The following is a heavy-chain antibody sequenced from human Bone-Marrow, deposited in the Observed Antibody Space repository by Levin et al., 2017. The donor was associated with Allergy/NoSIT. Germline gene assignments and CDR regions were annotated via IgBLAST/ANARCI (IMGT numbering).Heavy chain of an antibody. J-gene: IGHJ5*02. CDR1: GYTFTAYA. CDR3: ARDHEGYGERLDA. V-gene: IGHV1-2*02. Sequence: ASVKVSCKASGYTFTAYAIHWVRQAPGHGLEWMGWIKPSSGGSNFAQHFQGRVTLTSDTSINTVYMEITSLASADTALYFCARDHEGYGERLDAWGQGTLVTVSS. D-gene: IGHD4-17*01. CDR2: IKPSSGGS.